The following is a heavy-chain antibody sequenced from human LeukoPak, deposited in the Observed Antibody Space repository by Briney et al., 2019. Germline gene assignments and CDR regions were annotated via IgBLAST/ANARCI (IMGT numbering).Heavy chain of an antibody. V-gene: IGHV4-39*07. J-gene: IGHJ4*02. Sequence: PSETLSLTCTVSGGSISSSSYYWGWIRQPPGKGLEWIGSIYYSGSTYYNPSLKSRVTISVDTSKNQFSLKLSSVTAADTAVYYCAISRIAVAGYSDYWGQGTLVTVSS. CDR3: AISRIAVAGYSDY. CDR2: IYYSGST. CDR1: GGSISSSSYY. D-gene: IGHD6-19*01.